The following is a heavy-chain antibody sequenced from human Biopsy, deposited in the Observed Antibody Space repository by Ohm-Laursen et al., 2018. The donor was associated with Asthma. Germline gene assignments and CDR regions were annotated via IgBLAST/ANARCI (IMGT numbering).Heavy chain of an antibody. D-gene: IGHD4-23*01. Sequence: ASVKVSCKASGYTFINYAIHWVRQAPGQRLEWMGWINAGNGNTKYSQKLQGRVTITRDTSASTAYMDLSSLRSEDTAVYYCARDRWDVSDYGGKSGRAFDIWGQGTMVTVSS. V-gene: IGHV1-3*01. CDR1: GYTFINYA. CDR3: ARDRWDVSDYGGKSGRAFDI. J-gene: IGHJ3*02. CDR2: INAGNGNT.